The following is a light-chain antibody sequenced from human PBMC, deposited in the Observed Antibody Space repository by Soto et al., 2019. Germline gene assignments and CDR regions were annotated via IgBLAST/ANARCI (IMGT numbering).Light chain of an antibody. Sequence: QSVLTQPPSASGTPGQRVTISCSGSTSNLGSNFVYWYQQVPGAASKLLISRNDQRPSGVPDRFSGSKSGTSASLAISGLRSEDEADYHCAAWDDSLSGVVFGGGTQLTVL. J-gene: IGLJ3*02. CDR3: AAWDDSLSGVV. CDR2: RND. CDR1: TSNLGSNF. V-gene: IGLV1-47*01.